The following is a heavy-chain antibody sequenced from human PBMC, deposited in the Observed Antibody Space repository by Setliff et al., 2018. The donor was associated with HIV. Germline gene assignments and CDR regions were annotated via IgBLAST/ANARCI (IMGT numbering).Heavy chain of an antibody. J-gene: IGHJ3*02. V-gene: IGHV1-18*01. CDR1: GYTVTIYS. CDR2: CSGYNGNT. Sequence: ASVKIPCKASGYTVTIYSINWVRQAPGQGLEWMGPCSGYNGNTIYAKKFQGRVTMTTDTSTSTAYMELRSLRSDDTAVYYCARGSSSIAAAYPDALDIWGQGTMVTVSS. CDR3: ARGSSSIAAAYPDALDI. D-gene: IGHD6-13*01.